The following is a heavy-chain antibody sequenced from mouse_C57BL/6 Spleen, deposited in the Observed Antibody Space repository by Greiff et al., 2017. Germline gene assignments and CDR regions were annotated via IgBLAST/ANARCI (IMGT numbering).Heavy chain of an antibody. D-gene: IGHD2-4*01. CDR2: ISNGGGST. CDR1: GFTFSDYY. CDR3: ARHGYDYAYAMDY. Sequence: EVMLVESGGGLVQPGGSLKLSCAASGFTFSDYYMYWVRQTPEKRLEWVAYISNGGGSTYYPATVQGRFTISRDNAKNTLYLQMSRLKSEDTAMEYCARHGYDYAYAMDYWGQGTSVTVSS. J-gene: IGHJ4*01. V-gene: IGHV5-12*01.